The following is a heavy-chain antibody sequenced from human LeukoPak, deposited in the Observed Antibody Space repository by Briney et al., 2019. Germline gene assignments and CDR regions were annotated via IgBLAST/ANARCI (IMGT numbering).Heavy chain of an antibody. V-gene: IGHV3-23*01. Sequence: GGSLRLSCAASGLTFSSYAMSWVRQAPGKGLEWVSSISGSGGSTYYADSVKGRFTISRDNSKNTLYLQMNSLRADDTAVYYCAKAIAAAGRGAHFDYWGQGTLVTVSS. CDR3: AKAIAAAGRGAHFDY. D-gene: IGHD6-13*01. J-gene: IGHJ4*02. CDR1: GLTFSSYA. CDR2: ISGSGGST.